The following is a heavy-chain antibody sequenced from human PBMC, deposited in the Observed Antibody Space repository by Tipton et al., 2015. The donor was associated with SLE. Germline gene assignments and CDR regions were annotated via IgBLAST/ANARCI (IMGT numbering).Heavy chain of an antibody. CDR3: AKGGTAVSLDP. J-gene: IGHJ5*02. D-gene: IGHD4-23*01. CDR2: IESSGSRT. V-gene: IGHV3-23*05. Sequence: SLRLSCEASGFTFSNYWMNWVRQAPGKGLEWVSGIESSGSRTFHADSVKGRFTISRDNTKNMLFLELNSLRVDDTAVYYCAKGGTAVSLDPWGQGTLVTVSS. CDR1: GFTFSNYW.